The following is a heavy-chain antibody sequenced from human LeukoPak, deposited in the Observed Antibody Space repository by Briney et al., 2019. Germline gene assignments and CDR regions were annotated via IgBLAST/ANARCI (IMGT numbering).Heavy chain of an antibody. CDR1: GYTFTGYY. CDR3: ARQARYCDSSGYLSFGAFDI. J-gene: IGHJ3*02. V-gene: IGHV1-2*02. CDR2: INPNSGGT. D-gene: IGHD3-22*01. Sequence: ASVKVSCKASGYTFTGYYMHWVRQAPGQGLEWMGWINPNSGGTNYAQKFQGRVTMTRDTSISTAYMELSRLRSDDTAVYYCARQARYCDSSGYLSFGAFDIWGQGTMVTVSS.